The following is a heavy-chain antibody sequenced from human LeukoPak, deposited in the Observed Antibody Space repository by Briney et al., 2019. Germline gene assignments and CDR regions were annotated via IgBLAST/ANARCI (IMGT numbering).Heavy chain of an antibody. V-gene: IGHV1-69*13. CDR3: ARDRSSTSCYRTPRYYYYYMDV. Sequence: GASVKVSCKASGGTFSSYAISWVRQAPGQGLEWMGGIIPIFGTANYAQKFQGRVTITADESTSTAYMELSSLRSEDTAVYYCARDRSSTSCYRTPRYYYYYMDVWGKGTPVAVSS. J-gene: IGHJ6*03. CDR2: IIPIFGTA. D-gene: IGHD2-2*02. CDR1: GGTFSSYA.